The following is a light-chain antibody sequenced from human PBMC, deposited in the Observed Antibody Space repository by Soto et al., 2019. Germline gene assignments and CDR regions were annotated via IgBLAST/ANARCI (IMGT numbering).Light chain of an antibody. CDR1: QSVSSSY. J-gene: IGKJ4*01. CDR2: GAS. Sequence: DIVLTQSPGTLSLSPGERATLSCRASQSVSSSYLAWYQQKPGQAPRLLIYGASSRATGIPDRFSGSGSGTEFTLTISSLQSEDFAVYYCQQYDNWPLTFGGGTKVDIK. V-gene: IGKV3-20*01. CDR3: QQYDNWPLT.